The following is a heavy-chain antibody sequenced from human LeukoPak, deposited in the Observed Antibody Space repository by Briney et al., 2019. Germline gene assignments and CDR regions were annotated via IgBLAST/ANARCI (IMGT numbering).Heavy chain of an antibody. CDR2: ITSSGTTI. CDR1: GFTFSYHY. J-gene: IGHJ4*02. D-gene: IGHD4-17*01. Sequence: GSLRLSCVASGFTFSYHYMSWFRLSPGKGLEWVSYITSSGTTIDYADSVKGRFTISRDNAKNSLYLQMNSLRREDTAVYYCARDPDYGDPYWGQGTLVTVSS. CDR3: ARDPDYGDPY. V-gene: IGHV3-11*01.